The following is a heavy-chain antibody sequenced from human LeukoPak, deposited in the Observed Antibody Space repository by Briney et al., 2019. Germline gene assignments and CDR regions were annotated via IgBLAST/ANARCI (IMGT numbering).Heavy chain of an antibody. V-gene: IGHV1-69*04. CDR3: ARDDSSGYSAV. CDR1: GGTFSSYA. D-gene: IGHD3-22*01. Sequence: ASVKVSCKASGGTFSSYAISWVRQAPGQGLEWMGRIIPILGIANYAQKFQGRVTITADKSTSTAYMELSSLRSEDTAVYYCARDDSSGYSAVWGQGTLVTVSS. CDR2: IIPILGIA. J-gene: IGHJ4*02.